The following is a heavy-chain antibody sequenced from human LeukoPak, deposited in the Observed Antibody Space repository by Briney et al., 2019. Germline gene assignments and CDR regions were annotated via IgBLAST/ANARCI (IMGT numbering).Heavy chain of an antibody. J-gene: IGHJ5*02. Sequence: PGGSLRLSCAASGFTFSSYSMNWVRQAPGKGLEWVSSISSSSSYIYYADSVKGRFTISRDNAKNSLYLQMNSLRAEDTAVYYCARDLVSGSMVAGTGWFDPWGQGTLVTVSS. V-gene: IGHV3-21*01. CDR2: ISSSSSYI. CDR3: ARDLVSGSMVAGTGWFDP. CDR1: GFTFSSYS. D-gene: IGHD6-19*01.